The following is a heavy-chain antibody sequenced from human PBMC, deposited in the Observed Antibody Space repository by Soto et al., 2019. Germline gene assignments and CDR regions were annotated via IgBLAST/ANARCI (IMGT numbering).Heavy chain of an antibody. J-gene: IGHJ6*02. V-gene: IGHV1-69*06. CDR2: IIPIFGTA. CDR3: ARYGGICLSPYYYYCDGMDV. CDR1: GGTFSSYA. Sequence: GASVKVSCKASGGTFSSYAISWVRQAPGQGLEWMGGIIPIFGTANYAQKFQGRVTITADKSTSTAYMELSSLRSEATAVYYCARYGGICLSPYYYYCDGMDVWGQGTTGT. D-gene: IGHD2-15*01.